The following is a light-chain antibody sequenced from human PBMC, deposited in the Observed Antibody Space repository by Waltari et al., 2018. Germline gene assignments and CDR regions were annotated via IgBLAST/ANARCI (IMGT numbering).Light chain of an antibody. CDR1: SSNIGSNT. Sequence: QSVLTQPPSASGTPGQRVTISCSGSSSNIGSNTVNWYQQLPGTAPKRRIYSNNQRPSGVPDRFSGAKSSTSASLASSGLQSEDEADYYCAAWDDSLVVFGGGTKLTVL. V-gene: IGLV1-44*01. J-gene: IGLJ2*01. CDR3: AAWDDSLVV. CDR2: SNN.